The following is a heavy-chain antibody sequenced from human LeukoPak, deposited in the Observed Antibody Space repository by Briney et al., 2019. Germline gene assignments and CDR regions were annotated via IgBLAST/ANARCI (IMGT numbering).Heavy chain of an antibody. CDR2: IYNDGST. Sequence: GGSLRLSCAASGFTVSSSYMSWVRQAPGKGLEWVSIIYNDGSTYYADSMKGRFTISRDNSKNTLYLQVNSLRAEDTAMYYCARNILVAFDIWGQGTMVTVSP. CDR3: ARNILVAFDI. J-gene: IGHJ3*02. CDR1: GFTVSSSY. V-gene: IGHV3-53*01.